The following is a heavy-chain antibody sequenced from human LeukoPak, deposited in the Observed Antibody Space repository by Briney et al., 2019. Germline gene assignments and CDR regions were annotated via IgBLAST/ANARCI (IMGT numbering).Heavy chain of an antibody. Sequence: GGSLRLSCAASGFTVSSNYMSWVRQAPGKGLEWVSVIYSGGSTYYADSVKGRFTISRDNSNNTLYLQMNSLRAEDTAVYYCARQSYLSIAAEIYYSDYYMDVWGKGTTVTVSS. CDR3: ARQSYLSIAAEIYYSDYYMDV. V-gene: IGHV3-53*01. CDR2: IYSGGST. J-gene: IGHJ6*03. CDR1: GFTVSSNY. D-gene: IGHD6-13*01.